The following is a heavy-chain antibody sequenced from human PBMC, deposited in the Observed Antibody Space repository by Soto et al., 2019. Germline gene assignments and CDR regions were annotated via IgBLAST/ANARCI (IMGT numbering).Heavy chain of an antibody. CDR1: GGSISSINYY. J-gene: IGHJ4*02. CDR2: IYYSGST. V-gene: IGHV4-31*03. D-gene: IGHD5-18*01. CDR3: ARDAGYTFGYPFDY. Sequence: SETLSLTCTVSGGSISSINYYWSWIRQHPGKGLEWIGYIYYSGSTYYNPSLKSRGVISVDTSKNQFSLKLSSVTAADTAVYYCARDAGYTFGYPFDYWGQGILVTVPQ.